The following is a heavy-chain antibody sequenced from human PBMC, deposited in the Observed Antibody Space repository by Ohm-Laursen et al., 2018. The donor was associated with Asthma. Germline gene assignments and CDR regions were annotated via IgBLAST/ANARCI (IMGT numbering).Heavy chain of an antibody. Sequence: SLRLSCAATGFTFSSYAMSWVRQAPGKGLEWVSAISGSGGSTYYADSVKGRFTISRDNSKNTLYLQMNSLRAEDTAVYYCAKDRLGFRADFDYGGQGTLVTVSS. D-gene: IGHD1-26*01. CDR3: AKDRLGFRADFDY. J-gene: IGHJ4*02. V-gene: IGHV3-23*01. CDR2: ISGSGGST. CDR1: GFTFSSYA.